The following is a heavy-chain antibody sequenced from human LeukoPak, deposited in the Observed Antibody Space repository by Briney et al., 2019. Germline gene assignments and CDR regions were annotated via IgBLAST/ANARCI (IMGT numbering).Heavy chain of an antibody. CDR2: IYTSGSA. CDR1: GGSISSYY. D-gene: IGHD2-2*01. J-gene: IGHJ2*01. V-gene: IGHV4-4*07. Sequence: SETLSLTCTVSGGSISSYYWSWIRQPAGKGLEWIGRIYTSGSANYNPSLKSRVTMSVDTSKNQFSLKLSSVTAADTAVYYCARVGYCSSTSCYVRYFDLWGRGTLVTVSS. CDR3: ARVGYCSSTSCYVRYFDL.